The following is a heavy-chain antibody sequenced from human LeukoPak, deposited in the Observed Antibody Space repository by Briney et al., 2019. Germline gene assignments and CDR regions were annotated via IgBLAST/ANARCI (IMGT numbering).Heavy chain of an antibody. D-gene: IGHD3/OR15-3a*01. CDR2: IIGSGATT. CDR1: GFTFSNHG. V-gene: IGHV3-23*01. Sequence: PGGSLRLSCAASGFTFSNHGMNWVRQPPGKGLEWVSGIIGSGATTHYAESVKGRFTISRDNSESTMYLQMNSLGAEDTAVYFCAKRGVVIRVILVGFHKEAYYFESWGQGALVTVSS. CDR3: AKRGVVIRVILVGFHKEAYYFES. J-gene: IGHJ4*02.